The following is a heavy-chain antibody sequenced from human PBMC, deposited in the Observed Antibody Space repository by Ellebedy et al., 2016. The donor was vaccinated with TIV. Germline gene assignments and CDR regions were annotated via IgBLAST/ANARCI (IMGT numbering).Heavy chain of an antibody. Sequence: GESLKISCAASGFSFGSYWMLWVRQPPGKGLEWVSRIKADGSGITYADSVRGRFPISRDNAKNTLYLQMDSLRVEDTAVYYCARAQYSSGWYLDYWGQGTLVTVSS. CDR1: GFSFGSYW. V-gene: IGHV3-74*03. CDR3: ARAQYSSGWYLDY. J-gene: IGHJ4*02. CDR2: IKADGSGI. D-gene: IGHD6-19*01.